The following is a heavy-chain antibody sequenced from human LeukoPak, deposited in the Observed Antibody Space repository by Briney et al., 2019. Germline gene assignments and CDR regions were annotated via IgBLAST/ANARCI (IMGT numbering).Heavy chain of an antibody. D-gene: IGHD3-3*02. CDR3: IAHFPYFYGFDV. Sequence: GGSLRLSCVSSGFTIGTAWMSWVRQTPGKELEWLGHIKSEGEGATTDYAAPAKGRFAISRDDSKNMIYLQMSSLKIDDTAIYYCIAHFPYFYGFDVWGKGTTVTVSS. CDR1: GFTIGTAW. CDR2: IKSEGEGATT. V-gene: IGHV3-15*01. J-gene: IGHJ6*04.